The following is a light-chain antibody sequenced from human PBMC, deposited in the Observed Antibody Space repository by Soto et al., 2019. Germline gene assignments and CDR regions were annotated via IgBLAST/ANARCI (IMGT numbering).Light chain of an antibody. V-gene: IGKV3-15*01. CDR2: GAS. Sequence: MKLSPAAVSVSPKERATLSCRASQSISGTVGWYQQKPGQPPRLLIYGASTRATGIPARFSGGGSATEFTLTISSLQSEDFAVYFCQQYKDWLTTFGPGTKVDI. CDR1: QSISGT. CDR3: QQYKDWLTT. J-gene: IGKJ1*01.